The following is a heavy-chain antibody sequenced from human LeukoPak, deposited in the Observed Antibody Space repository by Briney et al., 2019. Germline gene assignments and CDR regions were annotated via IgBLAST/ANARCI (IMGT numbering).Heavy chain of an antibody. CDR3: ARHRGSSWYESFDY. CDR1: GGSLSNYY. CDR2: MYYGGST. V-gene: IGHV4-59*08. Sequence: SETLSLTCSVSGGSLSNYYWNWIRQPPGKGLEWIGSMYYGGSTNYNSSLKSRVTTSVDTSGNQFSLKVTSVTAADTAVYYCARHRGSSWYESFDYWGQGILVTVSS. J-gene: IGHJ4*02. D-gene: IGHD6-13*01.